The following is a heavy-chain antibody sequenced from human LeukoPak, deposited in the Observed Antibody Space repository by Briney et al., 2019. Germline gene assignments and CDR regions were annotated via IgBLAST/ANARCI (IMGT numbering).Heavy chain of an antibody. V-gene: IGHV4-38-2*02. J-gene: IGHJ4*02. CDR2: IYHSGST. CDR3: ARGEMTTVTTNFDY. Sequence: SETLSLTCTVSGYSISSGYYWGWIRQPPGKGLEWIGSIYHSGSTYYNPSLKSRVTISVDTSKNQFSLKLSSVTAADTAVYYCARGEMTTVTTNFDYWGQGTLVTVSS. D-gene: IGHD4-17*01. CDR1: GYSISSGYY.